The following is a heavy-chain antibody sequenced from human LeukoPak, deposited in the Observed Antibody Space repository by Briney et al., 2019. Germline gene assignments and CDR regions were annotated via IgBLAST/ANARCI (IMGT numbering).Heavy chain of an antibody. J-gene: IGHJ6*03. CDR3: ARDYMVRGVNTIIPYYYYYMDV. CDR2: IIPIFGTA. D-gene: IGHD3-10*01. CDR1: GGTFSSYA. V-gene: IGHV1-69*05. Sequence: SVKVSCKASGGTFSSYAISWVRQAPGQGVEWMGRIIPIFGTANYAQKFQGRVTITTDESTSTAYMELSSLRSEDTAVYYCARDYMVRGVNTIIPYYYYYMDVWGKGTTVTVSS.